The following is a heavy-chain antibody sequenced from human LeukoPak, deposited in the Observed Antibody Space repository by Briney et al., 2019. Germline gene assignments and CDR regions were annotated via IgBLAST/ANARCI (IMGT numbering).Heavy chain of an antibody. Sequence: SVTLSLTCTVSGGSISSYYWSWIRQPAGKGLEWIGRIYTSGSTNYNPSLKSRVTMSVDTSKNQLSLKLSSVTAADTAVYYCARVQYSSSWYDYYYYYMDVWGKGTTVTISS. CDR1: GGSISSYY. CDR2: IYTSGST. CDR3: ARVQYSSSWYDYYYYYMDV. D-gene: IGHD6-13*01. J-gene: IGHJ6*03. V-gene: IGHV4-4*07.